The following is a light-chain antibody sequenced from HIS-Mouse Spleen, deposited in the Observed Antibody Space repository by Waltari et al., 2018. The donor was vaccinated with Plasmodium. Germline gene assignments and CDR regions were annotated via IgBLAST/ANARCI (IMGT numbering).Light chain of an antibody. Sequence: EIVMTQSPATLSVSPGKRATLSCRASQSVSSNLAWYQQKPGQAPRLLIYGASTRATGIPARFSGSGYGTEFTLTISSLQSEDFAVYYCQQYNNWSFTFGPGTKVDIK. CDR1: QSVSSN. J-gene: IGKJ3*01. V-gene: IGKV3-15*01. CDR3: QQYNNWSFT. CDR2: GAS.